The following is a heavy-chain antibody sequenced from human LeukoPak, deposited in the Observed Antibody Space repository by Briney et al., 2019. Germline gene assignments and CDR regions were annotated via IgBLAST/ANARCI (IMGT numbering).Heavy chain of an antibody. CDR3: ARGSLGLARRYYYYYYYMDV. CDR2: IYYNGST. J-gene: IGHJ6*03. D-gene: IGHD3-16*01. CDR1: GGSISSSSYY. V-gene: IGHV4-39*07. Sequence: SETLSLTCTVSGGSISSSSYYWGWIRQPPGKGLEWIGSIYYNGSTYYNPSLKSRVTISVDTSKNQFSLKLSSVTAADTAVYYCARGSLGLARRYYYYYYYMDVWGQGTSVTVSS.